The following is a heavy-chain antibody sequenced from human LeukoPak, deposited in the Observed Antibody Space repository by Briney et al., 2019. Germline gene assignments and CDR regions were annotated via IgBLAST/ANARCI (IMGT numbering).Heavy chain of an antibody. D-gene: IGHD5-24*01. CDR2: ISYSGST. V-gene: IGHV4-59*01. CDR1: GGSINSYY. CDR3: TRDRREGYNYSDL. Sequence: PSETLSLTCTVSGGSINSYYWSWIRQSPGKGLEWIGYISYSGSTDYNPSLKSRVTMSVDTSKNQFSLNLNSVTPAERAMFYCTRDRREGYNYSDLWGQGTMVTVSS. J-gene: IGHJ4*02.